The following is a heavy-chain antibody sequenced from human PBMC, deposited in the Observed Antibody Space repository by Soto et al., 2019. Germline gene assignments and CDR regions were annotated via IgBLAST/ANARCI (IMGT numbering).Heavy chain of an antibody. Sequence: QVLLVQSGAEVKKPGSSVKVSCKASGGTFSSYAIIWVRQAPGQGLEWMGGIIPIFGTANYAQKFQGRVTITADESTSTAYMELSSLRSEDTAVYYCSRASGIAAAGDYYYGMDVWGQGTTVTVSS. J-gene: IGHJ6*02. CDR2: IIPIFGTA. CDR1: GGTFSSYA. V-gene: IGHV1-69*01. CDR3: SRASGIAAAGDYYYGMDV. D-gene: IGHD6-13*01.